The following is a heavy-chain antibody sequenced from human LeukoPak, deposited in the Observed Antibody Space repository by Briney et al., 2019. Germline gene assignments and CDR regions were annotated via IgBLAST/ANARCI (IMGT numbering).Heavy chain of an antibody. Sequence: SETLSLTCAVYGGSFSGYYWSWICQPPGKGLEWIGEINHSGSTNYNPSLKSRVTISVDTSKHQFSLKLSSVTAADTAVYYCARGHIHCTGGSCYNWFDPWGQGTLVTVSS. CDR3: ARGHIHCTGGSCYNWFDP. CDR2: INHSGST. CDR1: GGSFSGYY. D-gene: IGHD2-15*01. V-gene: IGHV4-34*01. J-gene: IGHJ5*02.